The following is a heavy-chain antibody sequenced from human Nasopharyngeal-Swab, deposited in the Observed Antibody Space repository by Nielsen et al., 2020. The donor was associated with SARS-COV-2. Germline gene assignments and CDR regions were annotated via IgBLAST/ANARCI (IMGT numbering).Heavy chain of an antibody. CDR2: IIPIIDVA. Sequence: SVKVSCKASGGTFSSYAISWVRQAPGQRLEWMGGIIPIIDVAKYGQKFQGRVAITADKSTSTAYMELRSLRSDDTGVYYCARGGWLRRSYYYSYYYMDVWGKGTTVTVSS. D-gene: IGHD5-12*01. J-gene: IGHJ6*03. CDR3: ARGGWLRRSYYYSYYYMDV. V-gene: IGHV1-69*10. CDR1: GGTFSSYA.